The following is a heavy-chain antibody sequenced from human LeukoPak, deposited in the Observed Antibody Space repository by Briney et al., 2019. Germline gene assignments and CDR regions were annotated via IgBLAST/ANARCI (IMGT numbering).Heavy chain of an antibody. Sequence: SETLSLTCAVYGGSFSGYYWSWIRQPPGKGLEWIGEINHSGSTNYNPSLKSRVTISVDTSKNQFSLKLSSVTAADTAVYYCAREKDTNCTNGVCLREPFDYWGQGTLVTVSS. J-gene: IGHJ4*02. CDR1: GGSFSGYY. D-gene: IGHD2-8*01. CDR2: INHSGST. CDR3: AREKDTNCTNGVCLREPFDY. V-gene: IGHV4-34*01.